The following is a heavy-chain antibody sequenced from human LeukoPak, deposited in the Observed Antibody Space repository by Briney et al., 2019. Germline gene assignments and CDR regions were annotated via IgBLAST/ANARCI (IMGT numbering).Heavy chain of an antibody. Sequence: GRSLRLSCAASGFTFSSYPMHWSPQLQAKGLGWVPLNQYDGSNKYYADSVKGRFTISRDSFKNTLYLQMNSLRGEDTAVYYCARGEGLRLGESSPSFDYWGQGALVTVSS. CDR1: GFTFSSYP. V-gene: IGHV3-30*04. CDR3: ARGEGLRLGESSPSFDY. J-gene: IGHJ4*02. D-gene: IGHD3-16*02. CDR2: NQYDGSNK.